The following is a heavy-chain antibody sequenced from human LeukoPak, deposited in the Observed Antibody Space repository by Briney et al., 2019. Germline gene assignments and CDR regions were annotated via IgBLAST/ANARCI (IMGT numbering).Heavy chain of an antibody. V-gene: IGHV3-7*01. D-gene: IGHD5-18*01. J-gene: IGHJ6*03. CDR3: ARDVRGSVTSYFYYYMDV. CDR2: IKQDGSEK. Sequence: GGSLRLSCSASGFTFSSYWMSWVRQAPGKGLEWVANIKQDGSEKYSVDSVKGRFTISRDNAKNSLYLQMNSLRTEDTAVYYCARDVRGSVTSYFYYYMDVWGKGTTVTVSS. CDR1: GFTFSSYW.